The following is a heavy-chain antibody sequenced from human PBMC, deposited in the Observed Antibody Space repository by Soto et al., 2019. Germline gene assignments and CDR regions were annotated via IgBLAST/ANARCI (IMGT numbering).Heavy chain of an antibody. D-gene: IGHD2-15*01. V-gene: IGHV1-69*12. CDR1: GGTFSSYA. CDR3: ARPQTPAEYFQH. CDR2: IIPIFGTA. J-gene: IGHJ1*01. Sequence: QVQLVQSGAEVKKPGSSVKVSCKASGGTFSSYAISWVRQAPGQGLEWMGGIIPIFGTANYAQKFQGRVTIXAXXTPSTAYMELSSLRSEDTAVYYCARPQTPAEYFQHWGQGTLVTVSS.